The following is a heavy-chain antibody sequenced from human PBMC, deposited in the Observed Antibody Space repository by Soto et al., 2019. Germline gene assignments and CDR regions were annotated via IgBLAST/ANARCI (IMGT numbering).Heavy chain of an antibody. CDR3: ATNGSSGYYRNY. V-gene: IGHV3-48*02. Sequence: GGSLRLSCAASGFTFSSYSMSWVRQAPGKGLEWVSYISSSSSSIYYADSVKGRFTISRDNAKNSLYLQMNSLRDEDTAVYYCATNGSSGYYRNYWGQGALVTVSS. CDR2: ISSSSSSI. CDR1: GFTFSSYS. D-gene: IGHD3-22*01. J-gene: IGHJ4*02.